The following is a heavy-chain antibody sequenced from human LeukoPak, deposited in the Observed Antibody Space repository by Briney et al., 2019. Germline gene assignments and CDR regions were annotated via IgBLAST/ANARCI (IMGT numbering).Heavy chain of an antibody. J-gene: IGHJ6*02. V-gene: IGHV3-30*04. CDR1: GFTFSGYA. CDR3: ASLAYYYGSGSYHYGMDV. Sequence: GRSLRLSCAASGFTFSGYATHWVRQAPGKGLEWVALISYDGSNKYYADSVKGRFTISRDNSKNTLYLQMNSLRAEDTAVYYCASLAYYYGSGSYHYGMDVWGQGTTVTVSS. D-gene: IGHD3-10*01. CDR2: ISYDGSNK.